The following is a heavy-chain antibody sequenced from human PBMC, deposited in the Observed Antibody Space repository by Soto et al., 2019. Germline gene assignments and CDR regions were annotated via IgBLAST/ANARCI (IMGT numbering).Heavy chain of an antibody. Sequence: GGSLRLSCAASGFTFSSYGMHWVRQAPCKGLEWVAVISYDGSNKYYADSVKGRFTISRDNSKNTLYLQMNSLRAEDTAVYYCAKDHEQLVRNYYYGMDVWGQGTTVTVSS. CDR3: AKDHEQLVRNYYYGMDV. J-gene: IGHJ6*02. CDR1: GFTFSSYG. D-gene: IGHD6-6*01. CDR2: ISYDGSNK. V-gene: IGHV3-30*18.